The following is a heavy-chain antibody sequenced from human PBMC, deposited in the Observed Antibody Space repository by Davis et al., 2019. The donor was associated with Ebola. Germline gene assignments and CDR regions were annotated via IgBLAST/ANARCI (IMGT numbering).Heavy chain of an antibody. CDR2: IYYSGST. J-gene: IGHJ4*02. CDR1: GGSVSSGYYY. CDR3: ARGLYYFDY. Sequence: MPSETLSLTCTVSGGSVSSGYYYWSWVRQPPGKGLEWIGYIYYSGSTTYNPSLKSRVTISVDTSKNQFSLNLSSVTATDTAVYYCARGLYYFDYWGQGTLVTVSS. V-gene: IGHV4-61*01.